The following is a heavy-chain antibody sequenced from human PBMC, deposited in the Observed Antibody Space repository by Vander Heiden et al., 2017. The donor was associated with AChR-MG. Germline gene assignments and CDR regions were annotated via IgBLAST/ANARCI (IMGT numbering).Heavy chain of an antibody. D-gene: IGHD3-16*02. CDR2: INHSGST. CDR3: ARAGGHYVWGSYRPPLDY. Sequence: QVQLQQWGAGLLKPSETLSLTCAVYGGSFSGHYWSWIRQPPGKGLEWIGEINHSGSTNYNPSLKSRVTISVDTSKNQFSLKLSSVTAADTAVYYCARAGGHYVWGSYRPPLDYWGQGTLVTVSS. CDR1: GGSFSGHY. J-gene: IGHJ4*02. V-gene: IGHV4-34*01.